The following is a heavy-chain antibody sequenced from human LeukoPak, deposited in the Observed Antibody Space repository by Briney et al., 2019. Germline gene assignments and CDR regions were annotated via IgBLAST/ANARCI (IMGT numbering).Heavy chain of an antibody. J-gene: IGHJ5*02. CDR3: ARGRFSKSSNCFDP. CDR1: GFTFSSFA. CDR2: ISVGSGTI. Sequence: GGSLRLSCAASGFTFSSFAMNWVRQAPGKGLEWLSYISVGSGTIYYADSVKGRFTISRDNAKNSLYLQMNSLRAEETAVYYCARGRFSKSSNCFDPWGQGTLVTVSS. D-gene: IGHD3-16*01. V-gene: IGHV3-48*01.